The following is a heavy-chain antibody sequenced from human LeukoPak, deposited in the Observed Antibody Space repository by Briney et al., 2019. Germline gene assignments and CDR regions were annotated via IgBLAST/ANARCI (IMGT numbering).Heavy chain of an antibody. V-gene: IGHV3-23*01. D-gene: IGHD3-22*01. J-gene: IGHJ5*02. CDR1: GFTFSNYA. CDR3: AKDPHYDSSGYSFDP. CDR2: IRGGGGST. Sequence: GGSLRLSCAASGFTFSNYAMSWVRQAPGKGLEWVSGIRGGGGSTDYADSVKGRFTISRDNFKNTLYLQMNSLRAEDTAVYYCAKDPHYDSSGYSFDPWGQGTLVTVSS.